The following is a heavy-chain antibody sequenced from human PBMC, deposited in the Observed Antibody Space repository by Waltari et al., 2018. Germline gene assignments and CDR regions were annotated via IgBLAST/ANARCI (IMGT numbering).Heavy chain of an antibody. CDR2: IIPILGIP. V-gene: IGHV1-69*02. Sequence: QVQLVQSGAEVAKPGSSVKVSCTACGGTLSSNTLSWVRQAPGQGIEWMGRIIPILGIPTYAQKYQGRVTITSEISTSTADMELSSLRSDDTAVYYRARTVVVAATRGFYFDYWGQGTLVTVSS. D-gene: IGHD2-15*01. CDR3: ARTVVVAATRGFYFDY. CDR1: GGTLSSNT. J-gene: IGHJ4*02.